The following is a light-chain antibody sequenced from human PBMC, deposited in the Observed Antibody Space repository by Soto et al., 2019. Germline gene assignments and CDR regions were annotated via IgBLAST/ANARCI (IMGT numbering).Light chain of an antibody. Sequence: IHLTQAPYGLCVAVGDRGTITCRASQSISSWLAWYQQKPGKAPKLLIYDASNLDTGVPSRFSGSGSGTDFTFTISSLQPEDIATYYCQQYDNLPLTFGGGTKVDIK. J-gene: IGKJ4*01. CDR1: QSISSW. V-gene: IGKV1-33*01. CDR2: DAS. CDR3: QQYDNLPLT.